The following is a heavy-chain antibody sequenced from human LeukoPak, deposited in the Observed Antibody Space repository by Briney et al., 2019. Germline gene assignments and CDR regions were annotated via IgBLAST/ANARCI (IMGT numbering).Heavy chain of an antibody. Sequence: GGSLRLSCAASGFTFSSHGMHWVRQAPGKGLEWVAFIRYDGSNKYYADSVKGRFTISRDNSKNTLYLQMNSLRAEDTAVYYCATLDIVVVPAARNAFDIWGQGTMVTVSS. CDR3: ATLDIVVVPAARNAFDI. J-gene: IGHJ3*02. CDR2: IRYDGSNK. D-gene: IGHD2-2*03. V-gene: IGHV3-30*02. CDR1: GFTFSSHG.